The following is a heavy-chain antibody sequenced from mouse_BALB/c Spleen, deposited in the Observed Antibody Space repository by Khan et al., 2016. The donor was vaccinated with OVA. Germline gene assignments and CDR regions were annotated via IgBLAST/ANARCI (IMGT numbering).Heavy chain of an antibody. V-gene: IGHV3-2*02. CDR1: GYSITSDYA. CDR2: ISYSGST. Sequence: EVQLQESGPGLVKPSQSLSLTCTVTGYSITSDYAWHWIRQFPGNKLVWMGYISYSGSTNYNPALKSRISITRDPTKNQFFLELNSVTTEDTATYYCARDGSRYNYAMDYWGQGTSVTVSS. J-gene: IGHJ4*01. CDR3: ARDGSRYNYAMDY. D-gene: IGHD2-3*01.